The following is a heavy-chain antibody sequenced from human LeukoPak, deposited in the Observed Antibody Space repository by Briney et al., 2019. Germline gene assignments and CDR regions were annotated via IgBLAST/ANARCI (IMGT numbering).Heavy chain of an antibody. D-gene: IGHD6-13*01. CDR3: ALHRSSWTIDS. V-gene: IGHV3-11*06. CDR1: GFTFSEYY. Sequence: GGPLRLSCAVSGFTFSEYYMSWIRPAPGRGLEWVSYISSSSTYTKYADSVKGRVTISRDNAKNSLYLQMNSLRAEDTAVYYCALHRSSWTIDSWGQGTLVTVSS. J-gene: IGHJ4*02. CDR2: ISSSSTYT.